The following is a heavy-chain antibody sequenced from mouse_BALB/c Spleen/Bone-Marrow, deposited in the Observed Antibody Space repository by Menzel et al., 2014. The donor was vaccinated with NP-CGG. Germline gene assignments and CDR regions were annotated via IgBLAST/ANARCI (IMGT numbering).Heavy chain of an antibody. CDR2: TNPDSSTI. Sequence: VQLKESGGGLVQPGGSLKLSCAASGFDFSRYWMSWVRQDPGKGLEWIGETNPDSSTINYTPSLKDKFIISRDNAKNTLYLQMSKVRSEDTALYYCARLNYYGNLFVWGAGTTVTVSS. J-gene: IGHJ1*01. V-gene: IGHV4-1*02. D-gene: IGHD1-1*01. CDR3: ARLNYYGNLFV. CDR1: GFDFSRYW.